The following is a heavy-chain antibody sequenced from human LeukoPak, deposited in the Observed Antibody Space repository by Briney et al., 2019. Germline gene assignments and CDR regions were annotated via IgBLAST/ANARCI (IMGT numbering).Heavy chain of an antibody. D-gene: IGHD3-22*01. CDR2: INPSGGST. Sequence: ASVKVSCKASGYTFTSYYMHWVRQAPGQGLEWMGIINPSGGSTSYAQKFQGRVTMTRDTSTSTVYMELSRLRSDDTAVYYCARGAVGYYDSSGYYTLDYWGQGTLVTVSS. J-gene: IGHJ4*02. CDR3: ARGAVGYYDSSGYYTLDY. V-gene: IGHV1-46*01. CDR1: GYTFTSYY.